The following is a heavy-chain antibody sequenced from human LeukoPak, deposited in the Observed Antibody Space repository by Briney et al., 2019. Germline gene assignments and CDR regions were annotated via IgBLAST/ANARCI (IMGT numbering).Heavy chain of an antibody. CDR2: IYYSGRT. Sequence: PSETLSLTCTVSGGSISSYYWSWIRQPPGKGLEWIGYIYYSGRTNYNPSLKSRVTISVDMSKNQFSLKLSSVTAADTAVYYCARTTEGGYTYDYFYYYYMDVWGKGTTVTISS. CDR3: ARTTEGGYTYDYFYYYYMDV. J-gene: IGHJ6*03. CDR1: GGSISSYY. V-gene: IGHV4-59*01. D-gene: IGHD5-18*01.